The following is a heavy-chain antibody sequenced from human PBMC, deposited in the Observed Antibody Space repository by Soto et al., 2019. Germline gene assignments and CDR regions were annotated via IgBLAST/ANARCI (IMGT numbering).Heavy chain of an antibody. CDR1: GFTFSSYG. CDR3: AKDRPYSGYDLTYYFDY. V-gene: IGHV3-30*18. D-gene: IGHD5-12*01. Sequence: QVQLVESGGGVVQPGRSLRLSCAASGFTFSSYGMHWVRQAPGKGLEWVAVISYDGSNKYYEDSVKGRFTISRDNSKNTLYLKMNSLRAEDTAVYYCAKDRPYSGYDLTYYFDYWGQGTLVTVSS. CDR2: ISYDGSNK. J-gene: IGHJ4*02.